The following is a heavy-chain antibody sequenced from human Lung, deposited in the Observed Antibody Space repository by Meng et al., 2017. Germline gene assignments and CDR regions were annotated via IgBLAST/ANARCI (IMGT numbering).Heavy chain of an antibody. J-gene: IGHJ1*01. CDR2: INRDGTKP. D-gene: IGHD1-1*01. V-gene: IGHV3-74*01. CDR3: TNDRLNH. CDR1: GFTFTDHW. Sequence: EVQLVESGGGLVPPGGSLRHSCAASGFTFTDHWMHWVRQGPGKGLVWVSRINRDGTKPTYADSVKGRFTISRDNAKNTLYLQMNNLRAEDTAFYYCTNDRLNHWGQGALVTVSS.